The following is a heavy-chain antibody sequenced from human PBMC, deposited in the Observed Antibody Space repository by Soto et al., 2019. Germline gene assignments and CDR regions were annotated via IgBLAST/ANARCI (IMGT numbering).Heavy chain of an antibody. V-gene: IGHV4-59*01. Sequence: SETLSLTCTVSGDSIKNFYWSWIRQPPGKGLEWIGYIHFSGNINHNPSLKSRVSISIDTSKNQFSLNLSSVTAADTAVYYCAREGPTDAFDYWGQGTLVTVSS. CDR2: IHFSGNI. CDR1: GDSIKNFY. J-gene: IGHJ4*02. CDR3: AREGPTDAFDY.